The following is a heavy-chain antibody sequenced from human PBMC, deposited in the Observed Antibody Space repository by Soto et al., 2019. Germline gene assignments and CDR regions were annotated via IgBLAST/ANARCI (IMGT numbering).Heavy chain of an antibody. V-gene: IGHV3-30*18. D-gene: IGHD3-10*01. CDR2: ISYDGSNK. CDR1: GFTFSSYG. J-gene: IGHJ6*02. Sequence: PGGSLRLSCAASGFTFSSYGMHWVRQAPGKGLEWVAVISYDGSNKYYADSVKGRFTISRDNSKNTLYLQMNSLRAEDTAVYYCAKATTRLVLYCYGMDVWGQGTTVTVSS. CDR3: AKATTRLVLYCYGMDV.